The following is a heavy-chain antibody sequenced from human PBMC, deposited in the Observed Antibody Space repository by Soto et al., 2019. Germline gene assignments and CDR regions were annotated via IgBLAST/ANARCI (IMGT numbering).Heavy chain of an antibody. J-gene: IGHJ3*01. CDR1: GFTFSSYG. V-gene: IGHV3-33*01. Sequence: QVQLVESGGGVVQPGRSLRLSCAASGFTFSSYGMHWVRQAPGKGLEWVALIYFDGGNKYYAEAVKGRFTISRDNSKNTLYLQMNSLRVEDTAVYYCTRDRESESYYLLTYDAFNVWGQGTMVTVSS. CDR3: TRDRESESYYLLTYDAFNV. CDR2: IYFDGGNK. D-gene: IGHD1-26*01.